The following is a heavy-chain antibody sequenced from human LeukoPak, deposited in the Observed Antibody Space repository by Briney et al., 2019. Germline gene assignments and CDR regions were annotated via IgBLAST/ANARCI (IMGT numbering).Heavy chain of an antibody. V-gene: IGHV3-74*03. D-gene: IGHD1-26*01. Sequence: GGSLRLSCVASGFTLSDHWMYWVRQAPSRGLEHVSRVKSNVSRTTYAHSVKGRFTISRDDAKNTMYVQMNSLRVEDTAVYYCVKGGDKWDIQTTHYYYGLDVWGQGTTVAVS. CDR1: GFTLSDHW. CDR2: VKSNVSRT. J-gene: IGHJ6*02. CDR3: VKGGDKWDIQTTHYYYGLDV.